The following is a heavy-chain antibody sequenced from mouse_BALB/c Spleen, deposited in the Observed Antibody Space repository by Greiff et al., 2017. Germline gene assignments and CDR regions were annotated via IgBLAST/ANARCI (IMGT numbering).Heavy chain of an antibody. CDR1: GYTFTDYN. Sequence: EVQLVESGPELVKPGASVKISCKASGYTFTDYNMHWVKQSHGKSLEWIGYIYPYNGGTGYNQKFKSKATLTVDNSSSTAYMELRSLTSEDSAVYYCASDPAWFAYWGQGTLVTVSA. CDR3: ASDPAWFAY. V-gene: IGHV1S29*02. CDR2: IYPYNGGT. J-gene: IGHJ3*01.